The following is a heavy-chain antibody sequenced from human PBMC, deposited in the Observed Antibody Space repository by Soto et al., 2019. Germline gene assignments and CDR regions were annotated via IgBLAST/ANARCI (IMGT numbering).Heavy chain of an antibody. Sequence: PGGSLRLSCAASGFTFSSYAMSWVRQAPGKGLEWVSAISGSGGSTYYADSVKGRFTISRDNSKNTLYLQMNSLRAEDTAVYYCAKGTYGVYYYYYMDVWGKGTTVTVSS. CDR1: GFTFSSYA. CDR2: ISGSGGST. J-gene: IGHJ6*03. V-gene: IGHV3-23*01. CDR3: AKGTYGVYYYYYMDV. D-gene: IGHD2-8*01.